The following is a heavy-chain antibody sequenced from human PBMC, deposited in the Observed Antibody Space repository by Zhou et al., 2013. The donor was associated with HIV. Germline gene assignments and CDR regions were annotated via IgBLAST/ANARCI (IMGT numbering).Heavy chain of an antibody. D-gene: IGHD3-9*01. CDR1: GYTFTNYD. CDR3: ARDERLGQAPIDY. Sequence: QVQLVQSGAEVKKPGASVKVSCKASGYTFTNYDITWIRQAPGQGLEWMGWISAYNGDTNSAQKFQGRVTMTTDTSTSTAYMELRSLRSDDTAVYYCARDERLGQAPIDYWGQGTLVTVSS. J-gene: IGHJ4*02. CDR2: ISAYNGDT. V-gene: IGHV1-18*01.